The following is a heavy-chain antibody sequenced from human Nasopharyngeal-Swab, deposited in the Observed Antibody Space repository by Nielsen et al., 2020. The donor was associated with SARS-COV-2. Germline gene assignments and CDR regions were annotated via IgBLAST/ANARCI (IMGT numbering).Heavy chain of an antibody. J-gene: IGHJ4*02. V-gene: IGHV1-8*01. D-gene: IGHD3-22*01. CDR3: ARRGSGYKAFPFDY. CDR2: MNPNSGNS. Sequence: ASVKVSCKASGYTFTSYDINWVRQATGQGLEWMGWMNPNSGNSGYTQKFQGRVTMTRNTSISTAYMELSSLRSEDTAVYYCARRGSGYKAFPFDYWGQGTLDTVFS. CDR1: GYTFTSYD.